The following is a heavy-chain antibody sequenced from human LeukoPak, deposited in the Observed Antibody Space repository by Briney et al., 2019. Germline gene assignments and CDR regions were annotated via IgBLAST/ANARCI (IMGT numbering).Heavy chain of an antibody. CDR1: GGSISISNW. Sequence: SGTLSLTCAVSGGSISISNWWSWVRQPPGKGLEWIGEIDHSGSTNYNPSLKSRVTISVDKSKNQFSLKLSSVTAADTAVYYCARASTNSRYYYYGMDVWGQGTTVTVSS. J-gene: IGHJ6*02. D-gene: IGHD2-8*01. CDR2: IDHSGST. V-gene: IGHV4-4*02. CDR3: ARASTNSRYYYYGMDV.